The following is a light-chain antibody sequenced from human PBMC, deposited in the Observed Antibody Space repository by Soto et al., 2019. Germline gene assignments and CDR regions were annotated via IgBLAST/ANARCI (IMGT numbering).Light chain of an antibody. CDR2: EVS. J-gene: IGLJ1*01. Sequence: QSVLTQPASVFGSPGQSITFSCTGTSSDVGGYNFVSWYQQHPGKAPKLMIYEVSSRPSGVSNRFSGSKSGNTASLTISGLQPEDYADYYCSSYRTSTTVVLVTGTKVPVL. CDR3: SSYRTSTTVV. V-gene: IGLV2-14*03. CDR1: SSDVGGYNF.